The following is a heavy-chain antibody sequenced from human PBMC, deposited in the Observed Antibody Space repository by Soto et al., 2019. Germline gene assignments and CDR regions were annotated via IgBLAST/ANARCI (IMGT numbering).Heavy chain of an antibody. Sequence: EVQLVESGGGLVQPGGSLRLSCAASGFTFSSYSMNWVRQAPGKGLEWVSYISSSTRTIYYADSVKGRFTISRDNAKNSLYLQMNSLRDEDTAVYYCAREVGYGDYGLDYWGQGTLVTVSS. D-gene: IGHD4-17*01. CDR1: GFTFSSYS. J-gene: IGHJ4*02. CDR2: ISSSTRTI. CDR3: AREVGYGDYGLDY. V-gene: IGHV3-48*02.